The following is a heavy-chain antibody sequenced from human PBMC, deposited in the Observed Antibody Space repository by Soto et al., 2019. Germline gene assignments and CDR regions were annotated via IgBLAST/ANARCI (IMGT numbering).Heavy chain of an antibody. CDR1: GYTFTGYY. D-gene: IGHD3-10*01. CDR2: INPNGGAT. CDR3: ARVGMNWFDP. Sequence: QVQLVQSGAEVKKPGASVKVSCKASGYTFTGYYMHWVRQAPGQGLEWMGWINPNGGATNYAQKFQGRVTMTRDTSSSTGYMELSSLRSDDTAVYYCARVGMNWFDPWGQGTLVTVSS. V-gene: IGHV1-2*02. J-gene: IGHJ5*02.